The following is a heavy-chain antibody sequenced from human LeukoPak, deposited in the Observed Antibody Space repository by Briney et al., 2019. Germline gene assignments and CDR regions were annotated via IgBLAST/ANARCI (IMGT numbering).Heavy chain of an antibody. J-gene: IGHJ6*02. CDR1: GFTFDDYA. D-gene: IGHD2-2*01. V-gene: IGHV3-9*01. CDR3: AKDIGIVVVPAASRSDYYYGMDV. Sequence: PGRSLRLSCAASGFTFDDYAMHWVRQAPGKGLEWVSGISWNSGSIGYADSVKGRFTISRDNAKNSLYLQMNSLRAEDTALYYCAKDIGIVVVPAASRSDYYYGMDVWGQGTTVTVS. CDR2: ISWNSGSI.